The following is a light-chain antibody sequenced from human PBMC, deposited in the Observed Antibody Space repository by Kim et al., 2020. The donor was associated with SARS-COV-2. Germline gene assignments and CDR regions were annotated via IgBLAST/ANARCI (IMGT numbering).Light chain of an antibody. Sequence: SYELTQPPSVSVSPGQTATITCSGDTLGDRYACWYQQKPGQSPVLVIYQDTKRPSGIPERFSGSNSGNTATLTISGTQPTVEADYYCHAWAHATTYVFG. CDR3: HAWAHATTYV. V-gene: IGLV3-1*01. J-gene: IGLJ1*01. CDR2: QDT. CDR1: TLGDRY.